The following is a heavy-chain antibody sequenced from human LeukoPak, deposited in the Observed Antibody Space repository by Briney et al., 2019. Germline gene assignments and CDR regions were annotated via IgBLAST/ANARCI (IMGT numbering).Heavy chain of an antibody. J-gene: IGHJ4*02. Sequence: PGRSLRLSCAASGFTFNSHGMYWVRQAPGKGLEGVAVIWHDGSAEFYGDSVRGRFRISRDDSKNTLYLQMDSLRVEDTALYYCAKDHRGGWSGYFDSWGQGTLVTVSS. D-gene: IGHD6-19*01. V-gene: IGHV3-33*06. CDR2: IWHDGSAE. CDR1: GFTFNSHG. CDR3: AKDHRGGWSGYFDS.